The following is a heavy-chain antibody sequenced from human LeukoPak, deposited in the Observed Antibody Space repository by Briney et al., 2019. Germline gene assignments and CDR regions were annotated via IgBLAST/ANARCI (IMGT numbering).Heavy chain of an antibody. CDR3: ARVGSSTRYEPDY. J-gene: IGHJ4*02. CDR2: INPSGGST. Sequence: ASVKVSCKASGYTFSSYHLHWVRQAPGQGLEWMGIINPSGGSTSYAQKFQGRVTMTRDTSTSTVYMELSSLRSEDTAVYYCARVGSSTRYEPDYWGQGTLVTVSS. V-gene: IGHV1-46*01. CDR1: GYTFSSYH. D-gene: IGHD6-13*01.